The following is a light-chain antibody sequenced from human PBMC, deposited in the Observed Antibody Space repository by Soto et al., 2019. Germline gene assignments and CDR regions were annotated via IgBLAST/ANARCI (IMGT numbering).Light chain of an antibody. J-gene: IGKJ5*01. CDR2: DAS. CDR1: QDINIY. Sequence: DIQMTQSPSSLFASVGDRVTITCQATQDINIYLNWYQQKPGKAPNLLIYDASNLEIGIPSRFSGSGSGTDFTLTSSSLQPEDFATYYCQQSYSTPISFGQGTRLEIK. CDR3: QQSYSTPIS. V-gene: IGKV1-39*01.